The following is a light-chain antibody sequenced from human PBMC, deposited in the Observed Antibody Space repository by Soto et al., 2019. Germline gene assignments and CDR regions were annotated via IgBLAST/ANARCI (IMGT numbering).Light chain of an antibody. CDR2: DAS. Sequence: DIHVTQSPTSLSASVGDRVTITCQASHDITTLLNWYRHRPGKAPELLIFDASHLEIGVSSRFSGSGSGTDFTFTISSLQTEDFVTYYCQQYANMPLTFGGGTKVEIK. V-gene: IGKV1-33*01. CDR3: QQYANMPLT. J-gene: IGKJ4*01. CDR1: HDITTL.